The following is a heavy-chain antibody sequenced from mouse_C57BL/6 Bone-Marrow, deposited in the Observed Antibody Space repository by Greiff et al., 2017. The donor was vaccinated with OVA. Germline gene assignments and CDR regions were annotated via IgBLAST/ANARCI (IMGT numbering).Heavy chain of an antibody. V-gene: IGHV1-63*01. CDR1: GYTFTNYW. CDR2: IYPGGGYT. D-gene: IGHD4-1*01. CDR3: ARGGTGTWFAY. J-gene: IGHJ3*01. Sequence: VMLVESGAELVRPGTSVKMSCKASGYTFTNYWIGWAKQRPGHGLEWIGDIYPGGGYTNYNEKFKGKATLTADKSSSTAYMQFSSLTSEDSAIYYCARGGTGTWFAYWGQGTLVTVSA.